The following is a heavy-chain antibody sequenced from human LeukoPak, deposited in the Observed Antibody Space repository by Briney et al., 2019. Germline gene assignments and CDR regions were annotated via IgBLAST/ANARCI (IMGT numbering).Heavy chain of an antibody. Sequence: GGSLRLSCAASGFTFSDYYMSWIRQAPGKGLEWVSYISSSSNYTNYADSVKGRFTISRDNAKNSLYLQMNSLRAEDTAVYYCARDAMLNYDILTGYYGIDYWGQGTLVTVSS. CDR1: GFTFSDYY. CDR3: ARDAMLNYDILTGYYGIDY. J-gene: IGHJ4*02. V-gene: IGHV3-11*06. CDR2: ISSSSNYT. D-gene: IGHD3-9*01.